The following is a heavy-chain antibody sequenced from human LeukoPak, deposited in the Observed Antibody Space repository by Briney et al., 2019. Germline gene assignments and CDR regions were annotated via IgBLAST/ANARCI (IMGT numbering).Heavy chain of an antibody. CDR1: GFTVSSNY. CDR3: ARGRYCSSTSCYTPFDY. J-gene: IGHJ4*02. V-gene: IGHV3-66*02. D-gene: IGHD2-2*02. Sequence: GGSLRLSCAASGFTVSSNYMSWVRQAPGKGLEWVSVIYSGGSTYYADSVKGRFTISRDNSKNTLNLQMNSLRAEDTAVYYCARGRYCSSTSCYTPFDYWGQGTLVTVSS. CDR2: IYSGGST.